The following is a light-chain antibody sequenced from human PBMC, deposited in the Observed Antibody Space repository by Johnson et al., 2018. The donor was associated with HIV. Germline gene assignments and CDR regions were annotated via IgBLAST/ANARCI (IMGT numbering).Light chain of an antibody. CDR2: DNN. Sequence: QSVLTQPPSVSAAPGQKVTISCSGSSSNIGNNYVSWYQQLPGTAPKLLIYDNNKRPSGIPDRFSGSKSGTSATLGITGLQTGDEADYYCGTWDSSLRGVFGTRTKVPVL. CDR1: SSNIGNNY. CDR3: GTWDSSLRGV. V-gene: IGLV1-51*01. J-gene: IGLJ1*01.